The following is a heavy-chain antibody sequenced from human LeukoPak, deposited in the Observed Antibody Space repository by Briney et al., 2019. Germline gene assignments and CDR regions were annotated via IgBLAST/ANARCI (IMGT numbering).Heavy chain of an antibody. J-gene: IGHJ4*02. V-gene: IGHV3-7*02. CDR1: GFTFSSYW. CDR2: IKQDGSEK. CDR3: ARRYFDH. Sequence: PGGSLRLSCVASGFTFSSYWMSWVRQAPGKGLEWVANIKQDGSEKYYVDSVKGRFTISRDSAKNSLYLQMNSLRAEDTAAYYCARRYFDHWGQGTLVTVSS.